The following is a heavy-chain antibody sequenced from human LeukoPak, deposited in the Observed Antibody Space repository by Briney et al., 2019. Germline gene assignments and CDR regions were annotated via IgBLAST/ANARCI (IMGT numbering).Heavy chain of an antibody. CDR2: MNPNSGNT. Sequence: ASVKVSCKASGYTFTSYAINWVRQATGQGLERMGWMNPNSGNTGYAQKFQGRVTMTRNTSISTAYMELSSLRSEDTAVYYCARGQMEPRYYYYGMDVWGQGTTVTVSS. CDR1: GYTFTSYA. V-gene: IGHV1-8*01. J-gene: IGHJ6*02. CDR3: ARGQMEPRYYYYGMDV. D-gene: IGHD1-14*01.